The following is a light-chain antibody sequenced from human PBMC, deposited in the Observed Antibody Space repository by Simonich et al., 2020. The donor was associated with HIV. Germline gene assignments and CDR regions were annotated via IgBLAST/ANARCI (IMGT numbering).Light chain of an antibody. CDR2: WAA. V-gene: IGKV4-1*01. CDR3: QQYYTTPLT. J-gene: IGKJ4*01. Sequence: DIVMTQSPDSLAVSLGARATINCKSRQSVLSSSNNQNYLSWYQQKPGQPPKLLIYWAATRESGVPDRFSGSGSGTDFTLTISSLQAEDVAVYYCQQYYTTPLTFGGGTKVEIK. CDR1: QSVLSSSNNQNY.